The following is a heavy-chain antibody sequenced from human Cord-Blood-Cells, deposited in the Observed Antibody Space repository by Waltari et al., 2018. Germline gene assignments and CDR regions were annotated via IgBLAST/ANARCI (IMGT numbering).Heavy chain of an antibody. CDR1: GFTFSSYG. CDR3: AKDRYSSSWEDAFDI. Sequence: QVQLVESGGGVVQPGRSLRLSCAASGFTFSSYGMPWVRQAPGKGLEWVAVISYDGSNKYYADSVKGRFTISRDNSKNTLYLQMNSLRAEDTAVYYCAKDRYSSSWEDAFDIWGQGTMVTVSS. J-gene: IGHJ3*02. D-gene: IGHD6-13*01. CDR2: ISYDGSNK. V-gene: IGHV3-30*18.